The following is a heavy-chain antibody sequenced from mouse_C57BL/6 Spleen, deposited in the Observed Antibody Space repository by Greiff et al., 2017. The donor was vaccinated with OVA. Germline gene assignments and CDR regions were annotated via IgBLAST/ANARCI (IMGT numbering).Heavy chain of an antibody. CDR2: IYPGDGDT. Sequence: VKLMESGPELVKPGASVKISCKASGYAFSSSWMNWVKQRPGKGLEWIGRIYPGDGDTNYNGKFKGKATLTADKSSSTAYMQLSSLTSEDSAVYFCATYYYGSLYYAMDYWGQGTSVTVSS. V-gene: IGHV1-82*01. CDR3: ATYYYGSLYYAMDY. D-gene: IGHD1-1*01. J-gene: IGHJ4*01. CDR1: GYAFSSSW.